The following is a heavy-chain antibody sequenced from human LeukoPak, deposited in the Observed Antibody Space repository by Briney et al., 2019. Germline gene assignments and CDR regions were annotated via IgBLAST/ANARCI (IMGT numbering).Heavy chain of an antibody. D-gene: IGHD5-12*01. CDR3: ARARGIGYGGFDY. V-gene: IGHV3-74*01. CDR1: GFTFSSYW. Sequence: GGSLRLSCAASGFTFSSYWMHWVRQAPGKGLVWVSRINTDGSSTSYADSVEGRFTISRDNAKNTLYLQMNSLRAEDTAVYYCARARGIGYGGFDYWGQGTLVTVSS. J-gene: IGHJ4*02. CDR2: INTDGSST.